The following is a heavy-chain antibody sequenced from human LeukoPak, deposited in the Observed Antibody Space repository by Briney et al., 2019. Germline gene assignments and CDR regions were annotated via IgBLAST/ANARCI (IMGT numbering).Heavy chain of an antibody. D-gene: IGHD3-22*01. CDR2: IYYSGST. CDR3: AGDYYDSSGYPINYFDY. J-gene: IGHJ4*02. V-gene: IGHV4-59*01. CDR1: GGSISSYY. Sequence: SETLSLTCTVSGGSISSYYWSWIRQPPGKGLEWIGYIYYSGSTNYNPSLKSRVTISVDTSKNQFSLKLSSVTAADTAVYYCAGDYYDSSGYPINYFDYWGQGTLVTVSS.